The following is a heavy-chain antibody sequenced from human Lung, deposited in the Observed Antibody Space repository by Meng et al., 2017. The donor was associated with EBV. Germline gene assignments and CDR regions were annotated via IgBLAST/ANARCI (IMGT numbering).Heavy chain of an antibody. Sequence: VRLVGSGGGVVQPGRSLRLSCVASGFAFSDSGMHWVRQALGKGLEWVAVIFNDGSMKYYGDSVRGRFTISRDNPKNTVYLQMNGLRTEDTALYYCAKGKPVDYWGRGTLVTVSS. CDR3: AKGKPVDY. V-gene: IGHV3-30*18. CDR2: IFNDGSMK. D-gene: IGHD4-23*01. J-gene: IGHJ4*02. CDR1: GFAFSDSG.